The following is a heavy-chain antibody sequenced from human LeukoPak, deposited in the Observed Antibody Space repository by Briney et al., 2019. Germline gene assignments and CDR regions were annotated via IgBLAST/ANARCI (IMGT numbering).Heavy chain of an antibody. CDR1: GFTFSSYS. Sequence: GGSLRLSCAASGFTFSSYSMNWVRQAPGKGLEWVSSISSSSSYIYYADSVKGRFTISRDNAKNSLYLQRNSLGAEDTAVYYSTKDMVTLRRRDGYNYFDYWGQGTLVTVSS. J-gene: IGHJ4*02. CDR2: ISSSSSYI. D-gene: IGHD5-24*01. V-gene: IGHV3-21*04. CDR3: TKDMVTLRRRDGYNYFDY.